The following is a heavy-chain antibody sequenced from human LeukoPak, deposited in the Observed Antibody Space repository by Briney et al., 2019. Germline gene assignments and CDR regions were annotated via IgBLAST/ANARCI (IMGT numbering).Heavy chain of an antibody. J-gene: IGHJ4*02. D-gene: IGHD5-12*01. V-gene: IGHV4-59*11. CDR3: AGQYSGYDFYQFDY. CDR2: VHHTGST. Sequence: SETLSLTCTVSGGSMSGHYWSWIRQPPGEGLEWVGFVHHTGSTNYHPSLKSRVTISVDTSKNQFSLKLTSVTAADTAVYYCAGQYSGYDFYQFDYWGQGTLVTVSS. CDR1: GGSMSGHY.